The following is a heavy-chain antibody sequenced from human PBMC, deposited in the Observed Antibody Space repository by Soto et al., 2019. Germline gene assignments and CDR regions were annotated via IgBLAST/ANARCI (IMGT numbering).Heavy chain of an antibody. Sequence: EVQLVESGGGFVQPGGSLRVSCVVSGFTFRNAWMALVRQAPGKGLEWVGRIKRNSDGATTDYAAPVKGRFTNSRDDSKNTLYLQMNSLKNEDTALYYCTTAATTVTTIDYWGQGTLVTVSS. CDR2: IKRNSDGATT. J-gene: IGHJ4*02. CDR1: GFTFRNAW. D-gene: IGHD4-17*01. V-gene: IGHV3-15*05. CDR3: TTAATTVTTIDY.